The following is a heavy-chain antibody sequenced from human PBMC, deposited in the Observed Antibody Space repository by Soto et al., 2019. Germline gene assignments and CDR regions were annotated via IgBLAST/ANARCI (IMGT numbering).Heavy chain of an antibody. D-gene: IGHD5-12*01. CDR1: GGSVSRYA. CDR3: ARSSGYDFPYFDY. Sequence: KAXXTLTLPCSVSGGSVSRYAWSWIRQPPGKGLEWIGYIYSSGSTNYNPSPKTRVTISVDTSKNQFSLKLTSVTAADTDVYYCARSSGYDFPYFDYWGQGTLVTVSS. V-gene: IGHV4-59*02. CDR2: IYSSGST. J-gene: IGHJ4*02.